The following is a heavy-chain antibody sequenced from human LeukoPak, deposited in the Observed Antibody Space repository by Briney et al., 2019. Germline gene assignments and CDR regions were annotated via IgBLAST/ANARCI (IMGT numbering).Heavy chain of an antibody. D-gene: IGHD3-3*01. V-gene: IGHV4-34*01. CDR3: ASPQTYYDFWSGYSHNWFDP. CDR1: GGSFSGYY. Sequence: PSETLSLTCAVYGGSFSGYYWSWIRQPPGKGLEWIGEINHSGSTNYNPSLESRVTISVDTSKNQFSLKLSSVTAADTAVYYCASPQTYYDFWSGYSHNWFDPWGQGTLVTVSS. J-gene: IGHJ5*02. CDR2: INHSGST.